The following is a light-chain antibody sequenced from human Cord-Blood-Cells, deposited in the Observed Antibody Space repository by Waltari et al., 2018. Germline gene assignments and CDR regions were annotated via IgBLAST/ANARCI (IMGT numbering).Light chain of an antibody. J-gene: IGLJ2*01. CDR3: SSYTSSSTLV. V-gene: IGLV2-14*01. Sequence: QSALTQPASVSGSPGQSLTISCTGTSSDVGGYSYVSWYQQHPGKAPKLMIYDVSNRPSGVSNRLSGSKSGNTASLTISGLQAEDEADYYCSSYTSSSTLVFGGGTKLTVL. CDR1: SSDVGGYSY. CDR2: DVS.